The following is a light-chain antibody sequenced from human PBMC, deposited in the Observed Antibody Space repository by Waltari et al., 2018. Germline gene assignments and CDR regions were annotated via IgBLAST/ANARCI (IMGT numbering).Light chain of an antibody. CDR1: TGAVTSGHY. V-gene: IGLV7-46*01. Sequence: QAVVTQEPSLTVSPGGTVTPPCGSSTGAVTSGHYPYWFQQKPGQAPRTLIYDTSNKHSWTPARFSGSLLGGKAALTLSGAQPEDEAEYYCLLSYSGARVLVVFGGGTKLTVL. J-gene: IGLJ2*01. CDR3: LLSYSGARVLVV. CDR2: DTS.